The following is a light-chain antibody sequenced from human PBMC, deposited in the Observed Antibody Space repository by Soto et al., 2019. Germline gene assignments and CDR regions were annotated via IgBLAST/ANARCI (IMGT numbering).Light chain of an antibody. CDR2: AAS. CDR1: QSISDN. J-gene: IGKJ2*01. Sequence: EMTQSPSSLSASVGDRVTITCRASQSISDNVNWYQFQPGKAPKLMIYAASSLQTGVPSRFSGSGYGTDFALIISSLQPEDSSTYYCQQSYGPPYTFGLWTKLEIK. CDR3: QQSYGPPYT. V-gene: IGKV1-39*01.